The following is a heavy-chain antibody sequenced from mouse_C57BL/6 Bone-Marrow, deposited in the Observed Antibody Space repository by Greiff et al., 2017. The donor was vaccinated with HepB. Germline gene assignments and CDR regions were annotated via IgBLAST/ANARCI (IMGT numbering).Heavy chain of an antibody. V-gene: IGHV1-19*01. CDR2: INPYNGGT. Sequence: VQLKESGPVLVKPGASVKMSCKASGYTFTDYYMNWVKQSHGKSLEWIGVINPYNGGTSYNQKFKGKATLTVDKSSSTAYMELNSLTSEDSAVYYCAREDYGSSYGYYAMDYWGQGTSVTVSS. J-gene: IGHJ4*01. CDR1: GYTFTDYY. CDR3: AREDYGSSYGYYAMDY. D-gene: IGHD1-1*01.